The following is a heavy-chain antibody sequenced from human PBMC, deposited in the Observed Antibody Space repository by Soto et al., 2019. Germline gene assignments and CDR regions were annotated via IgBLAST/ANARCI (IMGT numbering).Heavy chain of an antibody. J-gene: IGHJ4*02. CDR3: ASGGWGSSWYEGGSRIDY. CDR2: IGAAGDT. D-gene: IGHD6-13*01. Sequence: EVQLVESGGGLVQPGGSLRLSCAASGFTFSNYDMHWVRQVTGKGLEWVSAIGAAGDTYYPDSVKGRFTISRENAKNSLYLQVNSLRAEDTAVYYCASGGWGSSWYEGGSRIDYWGQGALVTVSS. V-gene: IGHV3-13*01. CDR1: GFTFSNYD.